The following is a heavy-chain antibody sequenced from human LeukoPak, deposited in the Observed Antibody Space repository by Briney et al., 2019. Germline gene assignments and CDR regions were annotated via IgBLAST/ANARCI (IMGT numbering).Heavy chain of an antibody. Sequence: PGRSLRLSCAASGFTFSSYGMYWVRQAPGKGLEWVAVIWYDGSNKYYADSVKGRFTISRDNSKNTLYLQMNSLRAEDTAVYYCARDPYYYDSSGFLFDYWGQGTLVTVSS. CDR2: IWYDGSNK. D-gene: IGHD3-22*01. V-gene: IGHV3-33*01. CDR1: GFTFSSYG. CDR3: ARDPYYYDSSGFLFDY. J-gene: IGHJ4*02.